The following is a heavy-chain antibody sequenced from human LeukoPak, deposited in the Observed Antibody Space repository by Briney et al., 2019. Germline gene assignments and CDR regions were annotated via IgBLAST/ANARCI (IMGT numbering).Heavy chain of an antibody. J-gene: IGHJ1*01. D-gene: IGHD3-22*01. V-gene: IGHV4-59*01. CDR2: IYYSGST. CDR1: GGSXXXYY. CDR3: ASVRYYYDSSGYVPSEYFQH. Sequence: TLXLTXTXSGGSXXXYYWSWIRQPPGXGLEWIGYIYYSGSTNYNPSLKSRVTISVDTSKNQFSLKLSSVTAADTAVYYCASVRYYYDSSGYVPSEYFQHWGQGTLVTVSS.